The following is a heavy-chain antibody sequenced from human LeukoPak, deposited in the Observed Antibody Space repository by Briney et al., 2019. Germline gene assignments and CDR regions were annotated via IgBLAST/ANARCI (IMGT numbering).Heavy chain of an antibody. Sequence: GGSLRLSCAASGFTFSSYGIHWVRQAPGKGLEWVTFIRHDGTNQHYGDSVKGRFTISRDNLKNPVFLQMNRVRAEDTAVYFCARSRNVRTFDYWGQGTLVAVSS. V-gene: IGHV3-30*02. CDR3: ARSRNVRTFDY. CDR1: GFTFSSYG. CDR2: IRHDGTNQ. J-gene: IGHJ4*02.